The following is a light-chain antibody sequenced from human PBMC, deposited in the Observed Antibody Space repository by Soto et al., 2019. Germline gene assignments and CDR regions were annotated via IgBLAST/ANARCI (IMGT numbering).Light chain of an antibody. CDR3: AAWDDNSSTYV. Sequence: QSVLTQPPSASGSPGQSFAISCTGTSSDVGGYNYVSWYQQHPGKAPKLMIYEVNKRPSGVPDRFSGSKSGTSASLAISGLRFEDEADSYCAAWDDNSSTYVLGSGTKLTV. CDR2: EVN. CDR1: SSDVGGYNY. J-gene: IGLJ1*01. V-gene: IGLV2-8*01.